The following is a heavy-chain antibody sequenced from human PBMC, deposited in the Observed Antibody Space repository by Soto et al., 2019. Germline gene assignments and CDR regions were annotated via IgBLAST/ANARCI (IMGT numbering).Heavy chain of an antibody. CDR3: AHSRSYYLAFDI. V-gene: IGHV2-5*02. CDR2: IYWDDDK. Sequence: GSGPTLVNPTETLTLTCTFCGFSLSSGVGVGWVRQPPGKALEWLALIYWDDDKRYSPSLKSRLTITKDTSKNQVVLTMTNMDPVDTATYYCAHSRSYYLAFDIWGQGTMVTVS. CDR1: GFSLSSGVG. D-gene: IGHD1-26*01. J-gene: IGHJ3*02.